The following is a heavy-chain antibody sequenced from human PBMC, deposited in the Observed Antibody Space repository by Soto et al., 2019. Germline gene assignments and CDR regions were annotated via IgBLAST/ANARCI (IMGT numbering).Heavy chain of an antibody. D-gene: IGHD6-19*01. Sequence: VQLVESGGGVVQPGRSLRLSCAASGFTFSDYAMHWVRQAPGKGLEWVAVVSHDGRNTHYADSVKGRFTISIASSKNTVSLEMTSLRAEDTAVYYCAKGGRQWLVTSDFNYWGQGALVTVSS. CDR1: GFTFSDYA. CDR2: VSHDGRNT. V-gene: IGHV3-30*18. CDR3: AKGGRQWLVTSDFNY. J-gene: IGHJ4*02.